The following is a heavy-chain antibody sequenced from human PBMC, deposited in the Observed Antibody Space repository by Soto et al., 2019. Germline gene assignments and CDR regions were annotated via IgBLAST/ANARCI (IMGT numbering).Heavy chain of an antibody. J-gene: IGHJ6*02. Sequence: SETMSLTCTVSGDSINSYYYWSWIRKPPGKGLEWIGDISYSGSTNYNPSLKSRVTISIDTYKNQFSLKLNSVTAADTAVYYCAREGGKYNYYGMDVWGQGTTVTVSS. V-gene: IGHV4-59*01. CDR3: AREGGKYNYYGMDV. D-gene: IGHD3-16*01. CDR2: ISYSGST. CDR1: GDSINSYYY.